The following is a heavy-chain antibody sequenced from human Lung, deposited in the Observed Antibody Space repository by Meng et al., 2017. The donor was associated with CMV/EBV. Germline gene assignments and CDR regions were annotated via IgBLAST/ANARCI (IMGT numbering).Heavy chain of an antibody. CDR3: AKEGRGQIGLRPAVTFDP. J-gene: IGHJ5*02. D-gene: IGHD3/OR15-3a*01. CDR1: GYTFTGYY. Sequence: ASVKVSCKASGYTFTGYYMHWVRQAPGQGLEWMGWINPNGGGTKYAQKFQGRVTMTRDTSISTAYMEVRSLRSDDTAVYYCAKEGRGQIGLRPAVTFDPWGQGXLVTVSS. V-gene: IGHV1-2*02. CDR2: INPNGGGT.